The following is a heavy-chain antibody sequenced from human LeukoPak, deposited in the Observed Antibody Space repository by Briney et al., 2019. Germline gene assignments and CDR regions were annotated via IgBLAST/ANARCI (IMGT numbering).Heavy chain of an antibody. J-gene: IGHJ3*02. V-gene: IGHV3-23*01. CDR2: ITGSGGST. CDR1: GFTFSNYA. D-gene: IGHD6-19*01. CDR3: SGGGWSTDAFDI. Sequence: PGGSLRLSCAASGFTFSNYAMSWVRRAPGKGLEWVSGITGSGGSTYYADSVRGRFTISRDNSKDTVYLQMNSLRAEDTAVYYCSGGGWSTDAFDIWGQGTMVTVSS.